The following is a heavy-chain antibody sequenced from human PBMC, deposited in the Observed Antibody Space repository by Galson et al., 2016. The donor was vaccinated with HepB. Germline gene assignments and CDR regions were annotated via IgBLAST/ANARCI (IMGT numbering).Heavy chain of an antibody. CDR1: GGSISSSS. CDR3: ARAGLYDHIWGNFRHRITAFDS. D-gene: IGHD3-16*02. CDR2: IYHSGNT. Sequence: SETLSLTCSVSGGSISSSSWSWIRQPPGKGLEWIGYIYHSGNTNYNPSLRSRVTISVDTSKNHLPLKLNSVTAADTAVYYCARAGLYDHIWGNFRHRITAFDSWGQGTQVTVSS. V-gene: IGHV4-59*01. J-gene: IGHJ4*02.